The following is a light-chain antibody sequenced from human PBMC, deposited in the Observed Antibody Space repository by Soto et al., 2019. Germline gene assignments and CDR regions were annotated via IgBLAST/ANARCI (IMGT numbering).Light chain of an antibody. CDR1: SSDVGGYDY. J-gene: IGLJ3*02. V-gene: IGLV2-14*01. Sequence: QPVLTQPASVSGSPGEPITMSCTGTSSDVGGYDYVSWYQQFPGRAPQLIIYEVSNRPSGVSIRFSGSKSGNTASLTITGLRAEDEADYYCQSYTTSSTWVFGGGTKVTVL. CDR3: QSYTTSSTWV. CDR2: EVS.